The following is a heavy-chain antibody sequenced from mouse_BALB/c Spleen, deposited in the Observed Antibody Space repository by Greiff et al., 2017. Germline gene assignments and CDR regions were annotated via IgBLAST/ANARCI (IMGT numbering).Heavy chain of an antibody. CDR2: ISSGGST. J-gene: IGHJ4*01. Sequence: EVQLVESGGDLVKPGGSLKLSCAASGFTFSSYAMSWVRQTPEKRLEWVASISSGGSTYYPDSVKGRFTISRDNARNILYLQMSSLRSEDTAMYYCARGIYDGYYRGYYAMDYWGQGTSVTVSS. CDR3: ARGIYDGYYRGYYAMDY. D-gene: IGHD2-3*01. CDR1: GFTFSSYA. V-gene: IGHV5-6-5*01.